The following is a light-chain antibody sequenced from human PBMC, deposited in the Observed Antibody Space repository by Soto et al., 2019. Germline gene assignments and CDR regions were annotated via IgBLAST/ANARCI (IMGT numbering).Light chain of an antibody. CDR2: ENN. V-gene: IGLV1-51*02. CDR3: GTWDSSLSAGV. CDR1: SSNIGNNY. J-gene: IGLJ3*02. Sequence: QSVLTQPPSVSAAPGQKVTISCSGSSSNIGNNYVSWYQQLPGTAPKLLIYENNLRPSGIPDRFSGSKSGTSATPGITGLQTGDEADYYCGTWDSSLSAGVFGGGTKLTVL.